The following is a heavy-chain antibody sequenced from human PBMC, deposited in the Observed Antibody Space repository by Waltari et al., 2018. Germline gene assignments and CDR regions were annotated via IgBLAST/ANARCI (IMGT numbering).Heavy chain of an antibody. J-gene: IGHJ6*02. Sequence: QVQLVQSGAEVKKPGSSVKVSCKASGGTFSSYAISWVRQAPGQGLEWMGGIIPIFGTANYAQQFQGRGTITADESPSTAYMELSSLGSEDTAVYYCASLPDYYYYYGMDVWGQGTTVTVSS. CDR3: ASLPDYYYYYGMDV. V-gene: IGHV1-69*01. CDR1: GGTFSSYA. CDR2: IIPIFGTA.